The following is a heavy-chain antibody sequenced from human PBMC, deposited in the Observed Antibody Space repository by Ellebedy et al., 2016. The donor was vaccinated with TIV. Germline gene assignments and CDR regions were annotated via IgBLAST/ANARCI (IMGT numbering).Heavy chain of an antibody. J-gene: IGHJ4*02. CDR3: ARDAGDSSSFGY. CDR2: INPNSGGT. V-gene: IGHV1-2*02. D-gene: IGHD6-13*01. Sequence: ASVKVSCKASGYTFTGYYMHWVRQAPGQGLEWMGWINPNSGGTNYAQKFQGRVTITADESTSTAYMELSSLRSEDTAVYYCARDAGDSSSFGYWGQGTLVTVSS. CDR1: GYTFTGYY.